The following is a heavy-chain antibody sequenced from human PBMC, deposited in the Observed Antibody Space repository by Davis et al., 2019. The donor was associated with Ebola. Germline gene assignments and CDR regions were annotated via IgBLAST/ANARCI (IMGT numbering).Heavy chain of an antibody. V-gene: IGHV1-24*01. CDR2: FDPEDGET. CDR3: ARAAGDILTGYWSY. Sequence: ASVKVSCKVSGYTLTELSMHWVRQAPGKGLEWMGGFDPEDGETIYAQKFQGRVTITADESTSTAYMELSSLRSEDTAVYYCARAAGDILTGYWSYWGQGTLVTVSS. J-gene: IGHJ4*02. CDR1: GYTLTELS. D-gene: IGHD3-9*01.